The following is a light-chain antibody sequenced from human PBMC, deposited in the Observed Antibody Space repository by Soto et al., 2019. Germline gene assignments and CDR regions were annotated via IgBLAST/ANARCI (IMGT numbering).Light chain of an antibody. CDR3: MQTLQTPYT. V-gene: IGKV2-28*01. Sequence: DIVMTQSPLSLPVTPGEPASISCKSSQSLLHSDGDNYLEWYVQKAGQSPQLLLYLVSHRASGVPDRLSGSGSGTDFTLKISKVEADDVGVYYCMQTLQTPYTFGPGTKVEIK. CDR1: QSLLHSDGDNY. J-gene: IGKJ3*01. CDR2: LVS.